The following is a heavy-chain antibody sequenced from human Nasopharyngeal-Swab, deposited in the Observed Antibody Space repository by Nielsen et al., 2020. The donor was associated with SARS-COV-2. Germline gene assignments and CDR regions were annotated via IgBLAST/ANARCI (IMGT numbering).Heavy chain of an antibody. J-gene: IGHJ4*02. D-gene: IGHD3-16*01. CDR2: ISGSGITT. CDR3: AGDPRLRYFDY. Sequence: WIRQPPGKGLEWVSVISGSGITTYYADSVKGRFTISRDNSKNTLYLQMNSLRAEDTAMYYCAGDPRLRYFDYWGQGALVTVSS. V-gene: IGHV3-23*01.